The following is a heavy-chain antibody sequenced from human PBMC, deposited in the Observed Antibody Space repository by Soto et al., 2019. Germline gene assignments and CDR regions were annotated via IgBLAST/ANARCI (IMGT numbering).Heavy chain of an antibody. CDR1: GFTFSSYA. D-gene: IGHD3-10*01. V-gene: IGHV3-23*01. CDR3: AKDRRFGSYLLRQYYYYGMDV. J-gene: IGHJ6*02. CDR2: ISGSGGST. Sequence: GGSLRLSCAASGFTFSSYAMSWVRQAPGKGLEWVSAISGSGGSTYYADSVKGRFTISRDNSKNTLYLQMNSLRAEDTAVYYCAKDRRFGSYLLRQYYYYGMDVWGQGTTVTVSS.